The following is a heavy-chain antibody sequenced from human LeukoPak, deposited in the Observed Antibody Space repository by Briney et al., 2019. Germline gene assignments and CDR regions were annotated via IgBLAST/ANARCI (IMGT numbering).Heavy chain of an antibody. CDR1: GGTFSSCA. CDR2: IIPIFGTA. Sequence: SVKVSCKASGGTFSSCAISLVGQAPGQGLEWMGGIIPIFGTANYAQKFQGRVTITTDESTSTAYMELSSLRSEDTAVYYCAGAPGPKDAFDIWGQGTMVTVSS. V-gene: IGHV1-69*05. CDR3: AGAPGPKDAFDI. J-gene: IGHJ3*02.